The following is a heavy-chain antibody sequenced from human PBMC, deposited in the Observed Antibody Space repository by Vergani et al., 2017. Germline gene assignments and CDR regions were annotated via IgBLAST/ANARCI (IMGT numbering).Heavy chain of an antibody. J-gene: IGHJ3*02. D-gene: IGHD6-13*01. Sequence: VPVVQSGAEVKKSGASVKVSCKTSGYTFTDYYMHWVQQAPGKGLEWMGLVDPEDGEIIYAEKFQGRVTITADTSTDTAYMELSSLRSEDTAVYYCAAGPDAFDIWGQGTMVTVSS. CDR3: AAGPDAFDI. V-gene: IGHV1-69-2*01. CDR1: GYTFTDYY. CDR2: VDPEDGEI.